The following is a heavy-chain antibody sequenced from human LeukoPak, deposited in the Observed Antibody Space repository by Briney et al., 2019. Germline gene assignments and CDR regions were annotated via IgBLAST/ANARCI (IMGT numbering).Heavy chain of an antibody. CDR3: AKGKLGNYYFDY. CDR2: IRNSGDTT. CDR1: GFTFSNYA. V-gene: IGHV3-23*01. J-gene: IGHJ4*02. D-gene: IGHD1-1*01. Sequence: TGGSLRLSCAASGFTFSNYAMTWVRQAPGKGLEWVSYIRNSGDTTYYADSVKGRFTISRDNSKNTLYLQMNSLRAEDTAVYYCAKGKLGNYYFDYWGQGTLVTVSS.